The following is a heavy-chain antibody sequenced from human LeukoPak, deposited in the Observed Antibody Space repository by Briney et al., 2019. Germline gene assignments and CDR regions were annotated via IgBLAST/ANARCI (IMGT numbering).Heavy chain of an antibody. J-gene: IGHJ4*02. CDR2: ISAYNGNT. CDR3: ARLSTVTTSFDY. V-gene: IGHV1-18*01. Sequence: ASVKVSCKASSYTFTNYDINWVRQAPGQGLEWMGWISAYNGNTRYAQKFQGRVAMTTDTSTSTAYMELRSLRSDDTAVYYCARLSTVTTSFDYWGQGTLVTVSS. D-gene: IGHD4-17*01. CDR1: SYTFTNYD.